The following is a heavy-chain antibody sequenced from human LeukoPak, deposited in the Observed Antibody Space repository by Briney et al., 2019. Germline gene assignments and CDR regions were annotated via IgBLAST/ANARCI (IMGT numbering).Heavy chain of an antibody. CDR2: INPSGGST. D-gene: IGHD6-13*01. Sequence: GASVKVSCKASGYTFTNYHMHWVRQAPGQGLEWMGMINPSGGSTSYAQKFQGRVTMTRDTSTSTVYMELSSLRSEDTSVYDCAKRSTPGYSNKWCLDFWGQGTLVTVSS. J-gene: IGHJ4*02. CDR1: GYTFTNYH. V-gene: IGHV1-46*01. CDR3: AKRSTPGYSNKWCLDF.